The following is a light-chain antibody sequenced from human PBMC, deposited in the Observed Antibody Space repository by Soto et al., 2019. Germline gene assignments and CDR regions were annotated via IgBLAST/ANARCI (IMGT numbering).Light chain of an antibody. J-gene: IGKJ1*01. Sequence: EILLTQSPCTLSLSPGERATLSCRASQSVTTYLAWYQQKPGQAPRLLIYDASNRATGIPARLSGSGSGTDFTLTISSLEPEDFAVYYCQQRSNWQTFGQGTKVDIK. CDR2: DAS. CDR1: QSVTTY. CDR3: QQRSNWQT. V-gene: IGKV3-11*01.